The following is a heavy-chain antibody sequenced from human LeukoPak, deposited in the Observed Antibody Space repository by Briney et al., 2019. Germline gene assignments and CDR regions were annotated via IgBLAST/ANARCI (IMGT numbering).Heavy chain of an antibody. V-gene: IGHV3-11*01. J-gene: IGHJ4*02. D-gene: IGHD5-12*01. Sequence: GGSLRLSCAVSGFTFSDYYMSWIRQAPGKGREWVAYITSSGDDIYYADSVKGRFTISRDNAKNALFLRMSSLRVEDTATYYGASDIVATSGDFWGQGTLVSVSS. CDR1: GFTFSDYY. CDR2: ITSSGDDI. CDR3: ASDIVATSGDF.